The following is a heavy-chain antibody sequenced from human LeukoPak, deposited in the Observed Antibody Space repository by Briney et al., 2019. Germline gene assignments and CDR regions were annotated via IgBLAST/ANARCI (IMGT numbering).Heavy chain of an antibody. V-gene: IGHV3-23*01. D-gene: IGHD2-21*02. CDR2: ISASGGST. Sequence: GGSLRLSCAASGFTFSSSAMSWVRQVPGKGLEWVSGISASGGSTSYADSVRGRFTISRDNSKNTLYVQMNSLRDEDTAVYYCASLTRYCGGDCYYYWGQGTLVTVSS. J-gene: IGHJ4*02. CDR1: GFTFSSSA. CDR3: ASLTRYCGGDCYYY.